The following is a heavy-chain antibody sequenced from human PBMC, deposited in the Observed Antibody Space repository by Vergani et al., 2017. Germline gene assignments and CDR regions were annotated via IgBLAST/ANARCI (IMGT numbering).Heavy chain of an antibody. CDR2: ISSNGGST. CDR3: VKGESSGXYYY. D-gene: IGHD6-19*01. J-gene: IGHJ4*02. Sequence: EVQLLESGGGLVQPGGSLRLSCSASGFTFSSYAMHWVRQAPGKGLEYVSAISSNGGSTYYADSVKGRFTISRDNSKNTLYLQMSGLRAEDTAVYYCVKGESSGXYYYWGQGTLVTVSS. CDR1: GFTFSSYA. V-gene: IGHV3-64D*06.